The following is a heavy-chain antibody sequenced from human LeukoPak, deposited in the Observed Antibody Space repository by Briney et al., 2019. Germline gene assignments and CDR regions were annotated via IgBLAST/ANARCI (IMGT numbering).Heavy chain of an antibody. V-gene: IGHV4-4*02. CDR2: IYQSGST. CDR1: GGSLSSNNL. CDR3: ARLATTGAPYGGNLGYLA. J-gene: IGHJ5*02. Sequence: PSGTLSLACAVSGGSLSSNNLWSWVRQPPGEGLEWIGQIYQSGSTNYNPSLKSRVTMSLDKSKNQFFLSLSSVTAADTAVYYCARLATTGAPYGGNLGYLAWGPGILVTVSS. D-gene: IGHD4/OR15-4a*01.